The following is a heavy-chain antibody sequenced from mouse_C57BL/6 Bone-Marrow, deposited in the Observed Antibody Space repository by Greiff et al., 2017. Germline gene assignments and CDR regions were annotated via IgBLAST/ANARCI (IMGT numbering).Heavy chain of an antibody. Sequence: QVQLHQSGAELVRPGTSVKLSCTASGYTFTTYWMHWVQQRPGQGLEWIGVIDPSDNYTTYNQKFKGKATLTVDTSSTTAYMQLSRLTSDDSAVYYCERWLLLYWYFDDWGTGTTLTVAS. V-gene: IGHV1-59*01. J-gene: IGHJ1*03. CDR3: ERWLLLYWYFDD. CDR1: GYTFTTYW. D-gene: IGHD2-3*01. CDR2: IDPSDNYT.